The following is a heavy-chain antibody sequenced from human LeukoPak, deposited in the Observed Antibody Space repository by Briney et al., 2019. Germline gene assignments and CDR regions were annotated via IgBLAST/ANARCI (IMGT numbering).Heavy chain of an antibody. J-gene: IGHJ4*02. V-gene: IGHV3-21*01. Sequence: GGSLRLSCAASGFTFSSYSMNWVRQAPGKGLEWVSSISSSSSYIYYADSVKGRFTISRDNAKNSLYLQMNNLRAEDTAVYYCARDSARYCSSTSCPSCFDYWGQGTLVTVSS. CDR3: ARDSARYCSSTSCPSCFDY. D-gene: IGHD2-2*01. CDR2: ISSSSSYI. CDR1: GFTFSSYS.